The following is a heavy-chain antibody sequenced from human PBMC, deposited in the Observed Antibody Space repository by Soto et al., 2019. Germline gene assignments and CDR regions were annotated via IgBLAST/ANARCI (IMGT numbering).Heavy chain of an antibody. D-gene: IGHD6-19*01. CDR1: GDSINSNYC. CDR3: ARDTGWGLGY. V-gene: IGHV4-4*02. CDR2: IYYSGGT. J-gene: IGHJ4*02. Sequence: QVQLQESGPGLVRPSGTLSLTCAVSGDSINSNYCWTWVRQPPGKGLEWIAEIYYSGGTSYNPSLTSRVTISMAKSKNQFSLNLTSVTAADTAMYYCARDTGWGLGYWGQGTLVTVSS.